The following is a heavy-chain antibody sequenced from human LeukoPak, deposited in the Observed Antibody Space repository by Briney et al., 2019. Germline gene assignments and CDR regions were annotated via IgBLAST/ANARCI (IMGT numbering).Heavy chain of an antibody. Sequence: SQTLSLTCAVSGGFISSGGYSWSWIRQPPGKGLEWIGYIYHSGSTYYNPSLKSRVTISVDRSKNQFSLKLSSVTAADTAVYYCARVVWGYFDYWGQGTLVTVSS. CDR3: ARVVWGYFDY. CDR2: IYHSGST. J-gene: IGHJ4*02. D-gene: IGHD1-14*01. CDR1: GGFISSGGYS. V-gene: IGHV4-30-2*01.